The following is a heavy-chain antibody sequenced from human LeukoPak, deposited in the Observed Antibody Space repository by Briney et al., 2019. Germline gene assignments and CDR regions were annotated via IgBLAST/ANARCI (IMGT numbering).Heavy chain of an antibody. D-gene: IGHD3-3*01. CDR2: IKQDGSEK. CDR3: ARGGRFYDFWSGRSWFDP. Sequence: PGGSLRLSCAASGFTFSSYGMSWVRQAPGKGLEWVANIKQDGSEKYYVDSVKGRFTISRDNAKNSLYLQMNSLRAEDTAVYYCARGGRFYDFWSGRSWFDPWGQGTLVTVSS. J-gene: IGHJ5*02. V-gene: IGHV3-7*03. CDR1: GFTFSSYG.